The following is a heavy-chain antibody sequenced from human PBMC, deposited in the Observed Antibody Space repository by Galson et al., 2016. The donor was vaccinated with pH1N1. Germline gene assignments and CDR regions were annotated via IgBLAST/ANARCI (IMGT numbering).Heavy chain of an antibody. D-gene: IGHD6-6*01. CDR3: AKAYSSSSGYYFEY. Sequence: SLRLSCAASGFTFSSYWMSWVCQAPGRGLEWVSTITGSGGSTYYPDSVKGRFTISRDNSKNALYLQMNSLRAEDTAVYHCAKAYSSSSGYYFEYWGQGALVTVSS. V-gene: IGHV3-23*01. CDR2: ITGSGGST. J-gene: IGHJ4*02. CDR1: GFTFSSYW.